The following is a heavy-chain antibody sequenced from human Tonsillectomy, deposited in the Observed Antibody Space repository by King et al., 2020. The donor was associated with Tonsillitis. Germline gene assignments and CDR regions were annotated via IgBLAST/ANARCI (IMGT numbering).Heavy chain of an antibody. V-gene: IGHV4-39*01. CDR3: ARHDYDFWSGSQDAFDI. CDR1: GGSISSSSYY. J-gene: IGHJ3*02. CDR2: IYYSGST. D-gene: IGHD3-3*01. Sequence: QLQESGPGLVKPSETLSLTCTVSGGSISSSSYYWGWIRQPPGKGLEWIGSIYYSGSTYYNPSLKSRVTISVDTSKNQFSLKLRSVTAADTAVYYCARHDYDFWSGSQDAFDIWGQGTMVTVSS.